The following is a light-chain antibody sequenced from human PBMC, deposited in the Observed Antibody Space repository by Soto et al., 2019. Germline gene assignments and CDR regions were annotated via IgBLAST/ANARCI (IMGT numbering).Light chain of an antibody. CDR1: SSDVGGYNY. J-gene: IGLJ1*01. V-gene: IGLV2-14*01. CDR3: SSYTSSSSLV. CDR2: EVT. Sequence: QSALTQPASVYGSPGQSITISCTGTSSDVGGYNYVSWYQQHPGKAPKLLIYEVTNRPSGVSDRFSGSKSGNTASLTISGLLTEDETDYYCSSYTSSSSLVFGTGTKVTVL.